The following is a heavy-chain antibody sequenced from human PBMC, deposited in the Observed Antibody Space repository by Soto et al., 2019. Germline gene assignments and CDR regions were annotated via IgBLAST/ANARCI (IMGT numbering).Heavy chain of an antibody. Sequence: GGSLRLSCAASGFTFSSYAMHWVRQAPGKGLEWVAVISYDGSNKYYADSVKGRFTISRDNSKNTLYLQMNGLRAEDTAVYYCARTVVPAATPFDYWGQGTLVTVSS. V-gene: IGHV3-30-3*01. CDR3: ARTVVPAATPFDY. J-gene: IGHJ4*02. D-gene: IGHD2-2*01. CDR2: ISYDGSNK. CDR1: GFTFSSYA.